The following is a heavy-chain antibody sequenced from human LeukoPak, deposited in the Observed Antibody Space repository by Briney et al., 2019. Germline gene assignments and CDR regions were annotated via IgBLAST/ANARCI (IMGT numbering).Heavy chain of an antibody. CDR3: AIDSSGWLSGMDV. V-gene: IGHV1-18*01. J-gene: IGHJ6*02. D-gene: IGHD6-19*01. CDR2: ISAYDGNT. Sequence: GASVKVSCKASGYTFASYGISWVRQAPGQGLEWMGWISAYDGNTNYAQKLQGRVTMTTDTSTSTAYMELRSLRSDDTAVYYCAIDSSGWLSGMDVWGQGTTVTVSS. CDR1: GYTFASYG.